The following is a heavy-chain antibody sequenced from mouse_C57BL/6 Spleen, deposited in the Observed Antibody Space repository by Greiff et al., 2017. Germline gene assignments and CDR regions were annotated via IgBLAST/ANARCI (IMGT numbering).Heavy chain of an antibody. D-gene: IGHD2-4*01. CDR3: ARIYYDYDGGAMDY. CDR2: IDPEDGET. V-gene: IGHV14-2*01. Sequence: VQLQQSGAELVKPGASVKLSCTASGFNIKDYYMHWVKQRTEQGLEWIGRIDPEDGETKYAPKFQGKATITADTSSNTADLQLSSLTSEDTAVYYCARIYYDYDGGAMDYWGQGTSVTVSS. J-gene: IGHJ4*01. CDR1: GFNIKDYY.